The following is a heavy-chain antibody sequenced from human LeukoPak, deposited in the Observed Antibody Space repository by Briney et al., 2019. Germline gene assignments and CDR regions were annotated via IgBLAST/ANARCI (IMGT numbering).Heavy chain of an antibody. Sequence: SETLSLTCTVSSGSIGSSSNYWGWIRQAPGKGLEWIGNVYYSGSTFYNPSLKSRVTISVDTSKNQFSLKLSSVTAADTAVYYCARTGLRFLEWLLTNWFDPWGQGTLVTVSS. V-gene: IGHV4-39*01. D-gene: IGHD3-3*01. J-gene: IGHJ5*02. CDR3: ARTGLRFLEWLLTNWFDP. CDR1: SGSIGSSSNY. CDR2: VYYSGST.